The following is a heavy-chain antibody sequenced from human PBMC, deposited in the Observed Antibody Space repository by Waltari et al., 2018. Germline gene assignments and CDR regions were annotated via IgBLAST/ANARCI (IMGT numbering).Heavy chain of an antibody. CDR1: GFTFVDYS. CDR3: ARDLMYGEHPLFDR. CDR2: ITSKAYGETT. V-gene: IGHV3-49*04. J-gene: IGHJ5*02. Sequence: DVQLAESGGGLVQPGRSLRLSCTTSGFTFVDYSMNWVRQAPGQGLGWVGFITSKAYGETTDYAASVRGRFTISRDDSKSIAYLQMNSLKTEDTAIYFCARDLMYGEHPLFDRWGQGTLVTVSS. D-gene: IGHD4-17*01.